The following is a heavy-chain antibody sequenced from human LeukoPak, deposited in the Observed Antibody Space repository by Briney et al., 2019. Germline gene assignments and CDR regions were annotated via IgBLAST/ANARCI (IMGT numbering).Heavy chain of an antibody. CDR2: ITDSGGST. J-gene: IGHJ3*02. CDR1: GFTFSNYG. V-gene: IGHV3-23*01. Sequence: GGSLRLSCAASGFTFSNYGMSWVRQAPGKGLEWVSVITDSGGSTYYADSVRGRFTISRDNSKNTLYLQMNSLGAEDTAVYYCAKDRGTSLCDAFDIWGQGTMVTVSS. CDR3: AKDRGTSLCDAFDI. D-gene: IGHD6-25*01.